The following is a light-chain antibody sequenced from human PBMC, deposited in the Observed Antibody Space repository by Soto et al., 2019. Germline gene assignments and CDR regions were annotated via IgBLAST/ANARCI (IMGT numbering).Light chain of an antibody. V-gene: IGKV1-39*01. CDR3: QQSYFILGT. Sequence: DIQMTQSPSSLSASVGDRVTITCRASQYIGDFLNWYQQTPGKPPKLLIFGASILHIGVPSRFSGSGSGTEFTLTISNLLREDFATYYCQQSYFILGTFGRGTKVDIK. CDR1: QYIGDF. J-gene: IGKJ1*01. CDR2: GAS.